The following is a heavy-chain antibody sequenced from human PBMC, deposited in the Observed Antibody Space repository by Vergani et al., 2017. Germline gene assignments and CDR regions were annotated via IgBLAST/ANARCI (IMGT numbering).Heavy chain of an antibody. CDR2: ISAYNGNT. V-gene: IGHV1-18*01. Sequence: QVQLVQSGAEVKKPGASVKVSCKASGYTFSTYGISWVRQAPGQGLEWMGWISAYNGNTNYPEKFQGRLTMTTDTSTRTAYMELRSLRSDDTAVYYCAREVEGRXVYPQHDAFDIWGQGTMVTVSS. CDR3: AREVEGRXVYPQHDAFDI. CDR1: GYTFSTYG. J-gene: IGHJ3*02. D-gene: IGHD2-15*01.